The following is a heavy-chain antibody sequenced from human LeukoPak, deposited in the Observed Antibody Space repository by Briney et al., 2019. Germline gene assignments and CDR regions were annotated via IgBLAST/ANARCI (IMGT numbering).Heavy chain of an antibody. V-gene: IGHV5-51*01. Sequence: HGESLKISCKGSGYSFTSYWIGWVRQMPGKVLEWMGIIYPGDSDTRYSPSFQGQVTISADKSISTAYLQWSSLKASDTAMYYCARLVYYDSSGYYYRRDAFDIWGQGTMVTVSS. D-gene: IGHD3-22*01. CDR2: IYPGDSDT. J-gene: IGHJ3*02. CDR3: ARLVYYDSSGYYYRRDAFDI. CDR1: GYSFTSYW.